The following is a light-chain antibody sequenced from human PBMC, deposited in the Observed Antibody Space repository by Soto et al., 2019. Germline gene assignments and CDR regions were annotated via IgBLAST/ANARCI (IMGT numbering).Light chain of an antibody. CDR2: DAS. Sequence: EIVLTQSPATLSLSPGERATLSCRSSQSVSSSYLAWYQQKPGQAPRLLIYDASSRATGIPDRFRGSGSGTDFTLTISRLEPEDFAVYYCQQYGSSPTFGQGTKVEIK. J-gene: IGKJ1*01. V-gene: IGKV3-20*01. CDR3: QQYGSSPT. CDR1: QSVSSSY.